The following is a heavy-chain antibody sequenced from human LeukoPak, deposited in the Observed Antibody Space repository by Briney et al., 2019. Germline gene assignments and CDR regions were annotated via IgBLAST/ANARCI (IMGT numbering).Heavy chain of an antibody. V-gene: IGHV3-23*01. CDR2: ISGSGGST. CDR3: ARGSIAVAGIFDY. J-gene: IGHJ4*02. D-gene: IGHD6-19*01. CDR1: GFTFSSYA. Sequence: GGSLRLSCAASGFTFSSYAMSWVRQAPGKELEWVSAISGSGGSTYYADSVKGRFTISRDNSKNTLYLQMNSLRAEDTAVYYCARGSIAVAGIFDYWGQGTLVTVSS.